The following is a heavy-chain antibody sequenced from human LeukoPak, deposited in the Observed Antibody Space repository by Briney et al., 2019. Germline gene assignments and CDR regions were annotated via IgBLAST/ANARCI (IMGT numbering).Heavy chain of an antibody. J-gene: IGHJ5*02. CDR1: GYTFTGYY. Sequence: ASVKVCCKASGYTFTGYYMHWVRDAPGQGLELMGWINPNSGGTNYAQKFQGRVTMTRDTSISTAYMELCRLRSDDTAVYYCARGCPILAAAGYWFDPWGQGTLVTVSS. V-gene: IGHV1-2*02. D-gene: IGHD6-13*01. CDR2: INPNSGGT. CDR3: ARGCPILAAAGYWFDP.